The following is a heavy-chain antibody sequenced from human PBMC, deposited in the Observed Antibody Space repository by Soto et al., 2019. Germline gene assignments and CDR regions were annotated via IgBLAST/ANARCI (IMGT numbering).Heavy chain of an antibody. V-gene: IGHV3-30*15. J-gene: IGHJ4*02. D-gene: IGHD3-16*02. CDR1: GFTFTSYA. Sequence: QVQLVESGGSVVQPGRSLRLSCAASGFTFTSYAMHWVRQAPGKGLEWVAVISYDGINEYYAHSVKGRFTNSRDNTKNTLFLQMSSLRVEDTAVYYCARDRLRLGELSLIGYFDYWGQGTLVTVSS. CDR3: ARDRLRLGELSLIGYFDY. CDR2: ISYDGINE.